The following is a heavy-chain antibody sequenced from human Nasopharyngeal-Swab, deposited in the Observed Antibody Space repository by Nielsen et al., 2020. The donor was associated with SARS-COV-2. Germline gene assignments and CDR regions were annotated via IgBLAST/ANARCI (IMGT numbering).Heavy chain of an antibody. CDR2: ISGSGGST. Sequence: GESLKISCAASGLTFSSYAMSWVRQAPGKGLEWVSAISGSGGSTYYADSVKGRFTISRDNSKNTLYLQMNSLRAEDTAVYYCAKGDRRSQWLVDYYYGMDVWGQGTTVTVSS. J-gene: IGHJ6*02. CDR3: AKGDRRSQWLVDYYYGMDV. CDR1: GLTFSSYA. V-gene: IGHV3-23*01. D-gene: IGHD6-19*01.